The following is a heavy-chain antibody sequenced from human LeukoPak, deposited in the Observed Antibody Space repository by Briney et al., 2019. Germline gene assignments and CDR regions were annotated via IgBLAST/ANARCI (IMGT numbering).Heavy chain of an antibody. V-gene: IGHV3-33*06. Sequence: PGRSLRLSCAASGFTFSIYGMHWVRQAPGKGLEWVAVIWYDGSNKYYADSVKGRFTISRDNSKNTLYLQMNSLRVEDTAVYYCAKDSDTATVVDYWGQGTLVTVSS. CDR3: AKDSDTATVVDY. D-gene: IGHD5-18*01. CDR2: IWYDGSNK. J-gene: IGHJ4*02. CDR1: GFTFSIYG.